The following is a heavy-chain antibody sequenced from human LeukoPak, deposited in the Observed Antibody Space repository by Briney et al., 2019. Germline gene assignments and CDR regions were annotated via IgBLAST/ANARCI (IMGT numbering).Heavy chain of an antibody. CDR3: ATQTYYYGSGSYYNVVYYYGMDV. CDR2: ISGSGGST. V-gene: IGHV3-23*01. CDR1: GFTFSSYA. J-gene: IGHJ6*02. Sequence: PGGSLRLSCAASGFTFSSYAMSWVRQAPGKGLEWVSAISGSGGSTYYADSVKGRFTISRDNSKNTLYLQMNSLRAEDTAVYYCATQTYYYGSGSYYNVVYYYGMDVWGRGTTVTVSS. D-gene: IGHD3-10*01.